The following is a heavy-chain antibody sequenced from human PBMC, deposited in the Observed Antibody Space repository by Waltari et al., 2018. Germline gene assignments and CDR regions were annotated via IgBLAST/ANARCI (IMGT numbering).Heavy chain of an antibody. V-gene: IGHV4-38-2*02. CDR2: IYHSGST. D-gene: IGHD3-3*01. CDR3: ARDHYDFWRDQVLFDY. J-gene: IGHJ4*02. Sequence: QVQLQESGPGLVKPSETLSLTCAVSGYSISSGYYWGWIRQPPGKGLEWVGSIYHSGSTYSNPSLKSRVTSSVDTSKNQFSLKLSSVTAADTAVYYCARDHYDFWRDQVLFDYWGQGTLVTVSS. CDR1: GYSISSGYY.